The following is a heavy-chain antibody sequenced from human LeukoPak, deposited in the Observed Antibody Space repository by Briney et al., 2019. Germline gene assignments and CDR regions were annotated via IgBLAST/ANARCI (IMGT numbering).Heavy chain of an antibody. J-gene: IGHJ3*02. CDR1: GFTFSSYA. V-gene: IGHV3-23*01. D-gene: IGHD2-21*02. CDR2: ISGSGGGT. Sequence: GGSLRLSCAASGFTFSSYAMSWVRQAPGKGLEWVSAISGSGGGTYYADSVKGRFTISRDNSKNTLYLQVNSLRAEDTAVYYCAKDQGWAYCGGGCLDAFDIWGQGTMVTVSS. CDR3: AKDQGWAYCGGGCLDAFDI.